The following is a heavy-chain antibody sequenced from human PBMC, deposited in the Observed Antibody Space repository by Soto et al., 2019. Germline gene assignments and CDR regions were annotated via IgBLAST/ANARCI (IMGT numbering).Heavy chain of an antibody. CDR2: IIPILGIA. CDR1: GGTFSSYT. V-gene: IGHV1-69*08. D-gene: IGHD4-17*01. J-gene: IGHJ6*02. CDR3: ARETDGTTVTDYYYYGMDV. Sequence: QVQLVQSGAEVKKPGPSVKVSCKASGGTFSSYTISWVRQAPGQGLEWMGRIIPILGIANYAQKFQGRVTSTADKSTSTAYMELSSLRSEDTAVYYCARETDGTTVTDYYYYGMDVWGQGTTVTVSS.